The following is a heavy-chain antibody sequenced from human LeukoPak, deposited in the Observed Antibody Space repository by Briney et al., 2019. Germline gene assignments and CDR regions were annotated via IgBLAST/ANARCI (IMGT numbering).Heavy chain of an antibody. CDR3: ARDRRPGIAVAGTQVDYFDY. V-gene: IGHV3-7*01. J-gene: IGHJ4*02. D-gene: IGHD6-19*01. CDR1: GFTFSPYW. Sequence: GGSLRLSCAASGFTFSPYWMHWVRQAPGKGLEWVANIKQDGSEKYYVDSVKGRFTISRDNAKNSLYLQMNSLRAEDTAVYYCARDRRPGIAVAGTQVDYFDYWGQGTLVTVSS. CDR2: IKQDGSEK.